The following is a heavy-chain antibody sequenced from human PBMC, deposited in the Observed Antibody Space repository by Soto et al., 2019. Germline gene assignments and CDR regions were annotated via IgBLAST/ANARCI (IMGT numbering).Heavy chain of an antibody. CDR1: GFTFGDYA. CDR2: IRSKAYGGST. D-gene: IGHD2-2*01. J-gene: IGHJ4*02. CDR3: AKDGIGYCISTSCYSVDY. Sequence: GGSLRLSCTASGFTFGDYAMSWFRQAPGKGLEWVGFIRSKAYGGSTYYADSVKGRFTISRDNSKNTLYLQMNSLRAEDTAVYYCAKDGIGYCISTSCYSVDYWGQGTLVTVSS. V-gene: IGHV3-23*01.